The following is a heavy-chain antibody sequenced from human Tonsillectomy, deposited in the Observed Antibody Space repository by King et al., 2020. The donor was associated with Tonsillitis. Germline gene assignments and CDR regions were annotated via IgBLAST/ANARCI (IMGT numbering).Heavy chain of an antibody. CDR2: IWYDGNNK. J-gene: IGHJ5*02. D-gene: IGHD3-22*01. Sequence: VQLVESGGGVVQPGRSLRLSCAASGFTFSSYGMHWVRQAPGKGLEWVAAIWYDGNNKYYADSWKVRFTISRDNSKNTLYLQMNRLRAADTAVYYCARENYYDSSGYYYGPWFDPWGQGTLVTVSS. V-gene: IGHV3-33*08. CDR3: ARENYYDSSGYYYGPWFDP. CDR1: GFTFSSYG.